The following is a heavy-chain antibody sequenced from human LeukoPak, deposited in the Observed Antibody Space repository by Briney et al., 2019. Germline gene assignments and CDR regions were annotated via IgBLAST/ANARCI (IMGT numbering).Heavy chain of an antibody. J-gene: IGHJ4*02. CDR1: GFTFSNAW. D-gene: IGHD5/OR15-5a*01. V-gene: IGHV3-23*01. CDR3: AKDLTPDGLYELDS. CDR2: IIGNGRDI. Sequence: XGSLTLSCAASGFTFSNAWMSWVRQAXGKGLEWVSLIIGNGRDIRYADSVKGQFTISRDNSKNILYLQMNSLRAEDTAVYFCAKDLTPDGLYELDSWGQGTLVTVSS.